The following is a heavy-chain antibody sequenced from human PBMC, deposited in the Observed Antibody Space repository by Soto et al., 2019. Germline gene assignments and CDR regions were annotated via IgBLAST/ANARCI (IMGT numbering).Heavy chain of an antibody. Sequence: QVQLVQSGAEVQKPGSSVKVSCKASGGTFSSYAISWVRQAPGQGLEWMGGIIPIFGTANYAQKFQGRVTITADESTSTAYMELSSLRSEDTAVYYCASGRAYCGGDCYSTFDYWGQGTLVTVSS. D-gene: IGHD2-21*02. CDR2: IIPIFGTA. V-gene: IGHV1-69*01. CDR1: GGTFSSYA. J-gene: IGHJ4*02. CDR3: ASGRAYCGGDCYSTFDY.